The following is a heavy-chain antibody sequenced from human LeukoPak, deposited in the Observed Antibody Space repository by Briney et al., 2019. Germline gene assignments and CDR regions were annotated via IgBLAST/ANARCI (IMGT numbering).Heavy chain of an antibody. CDR3: ARDRESESDSEGDY. Sequence: GGSLRVSCSASGFTFSRFWMSWVRQALGKGLEYVALIKQGGSEIYHMDSVKGRFTISRDDATNSLYLQMNSLRVEDTALYYCARDRESESDSEGDYWGQGTLVTVSS. V-gene: IGHV3-7*01. CDR1: GFTFSRFW. J-gene: IGHJ4*02. CDR2: IKQGGSEI. D-gene: IGHD4-11*01.